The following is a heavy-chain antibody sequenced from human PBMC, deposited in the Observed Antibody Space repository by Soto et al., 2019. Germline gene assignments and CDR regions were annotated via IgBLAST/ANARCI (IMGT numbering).Heavy chain of an antibody. D-gene: IGHD5-12*01. CDR1: GGSVSSGSYY. CDR3: ARVEMATIVFDY. V-gene: IGHV4-61*01. CDR2: IYYSGST. Sequence: QVQLQESGPGLVKPSETLSLTCTVSGGSVSSGSYYWSWIRQPPGKGLEWIGYIYYSGSTNYNPSLKSRVTISVDTSKNQFSLKLSPVTAADTAVYYCARVEMATIVFDYWGQGTLVTVSS. J-gene: IGHJ4*02.